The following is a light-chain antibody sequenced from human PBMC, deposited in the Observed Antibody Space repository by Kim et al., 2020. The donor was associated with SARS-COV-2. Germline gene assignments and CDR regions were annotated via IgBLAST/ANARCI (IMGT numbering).Light chain of an antibody. CDR3: QSYDSSNPHWV. CDR2: EDN. V-gene: IGLV6-57*04. CDR1: SGSIASNY. Sequence: NFMLTQPHSVSESPGKTVTISCTRSSGSIASNYVQWYQQRPGSAPTTVIYEDNQRPSGVPDRFSGSIDSSSNSASLTISGLKTEDEVDYYCQSYDSSNPHWVFGGGTQLTVL. J-gene: IGLJ3*02.